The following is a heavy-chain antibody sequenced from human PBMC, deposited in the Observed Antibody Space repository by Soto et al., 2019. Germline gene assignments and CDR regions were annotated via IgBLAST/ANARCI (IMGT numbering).Heavy chain of an antibody. Sequence: GESLKISCKGSGYSFTSYWIGWVRQMPGKGLEWMGIIYPGDSDTRYSPSFQGQVTISADKSISTAYLQWSSLKASDTAMYYCARAASPIRFTYYDFWSGYYAGGPWFDPWGQGTLVTVSS. CDR2: IYPGDSDT. V-gene: IGHV5-51*01. CDR1: GYSFTSYW. J-gene: IGHJ5*02. D-gene: IGHD3-3*01. CDR3: ARAASPIRFTYYDFWSGYYAGGPWFDP.